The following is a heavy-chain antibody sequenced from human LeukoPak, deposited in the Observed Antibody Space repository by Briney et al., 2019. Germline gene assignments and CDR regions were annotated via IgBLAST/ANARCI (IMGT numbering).Heavy chain of an antibody. CDR3: ARGDYGSGTYLWGS. D-gene: IGHD3-10*01. CDR2: IYYSGST. V-gene: IGHV4-59*01. J-gene: IGHJ5*02. Sequence: SETLSLTCTVSGGSISSYYWSWIRQPPGKGLEWIGYIYYSGSTNYNPSLKSRVTISVDTSKNQFSLKLSSVTAADTAVYYCARGDYGSGTYLWGSWGQGTLVTVSS. CDR1: GGSISSYY.